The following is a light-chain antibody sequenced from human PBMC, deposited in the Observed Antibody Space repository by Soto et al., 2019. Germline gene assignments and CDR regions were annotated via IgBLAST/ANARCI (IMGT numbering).Light chain of an antibody. J-gene: IGKJ1*01. CDR3: QQTYSSPET. Sequence: DIQMTQSPSSLSASVGDRVTITCRASQSISNYLNWYQHKPGKAPNLLIYAASTLHSGVRSRFSDSGSGTHVTRTISSLQPEDFSTYYCQQTYSSPETFAQGTKVEI. CDR2: AAS. CDR1: QSISNY. V-gene: IGKV1-39*01.